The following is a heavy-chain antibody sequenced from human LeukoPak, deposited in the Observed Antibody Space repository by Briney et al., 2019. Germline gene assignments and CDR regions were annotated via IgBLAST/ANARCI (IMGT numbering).Heavy chain of an antibody. Sequence: GGSLRLSCAASGFTVSSNYMSWVRQAPGKGLEWVSVIYSGGSTYYADSVKGRFTISRDNSKNTLYLQMNSLRAEDTAVYYCARSEPAAGRFYYLGQGRMVGVCS. CDR2: IYSGGST. CDR3: ARSEPAAGRFYY. CDR1: GFTVSSNY. J-gene: IGHJ4*02. D-gene: IGHD6-13*01. V-gene: IGHV3-66*01.